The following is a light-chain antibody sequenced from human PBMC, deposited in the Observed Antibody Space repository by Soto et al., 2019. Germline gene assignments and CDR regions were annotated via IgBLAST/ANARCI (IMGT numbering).Light chain of an antibody. CDR3: QQRSSWPLT. CDR2: DVF. CDR1: QSVRSY. J-gene: IGKJ4*01. V-gene: IGKV3-11*01. Sequence: EIVLTQSPATLSLSPGERATLSCRASQSVRSYLAWYQQKPGQAPRLLIYDVFNRATGIPARFSVSGSGTDFTLTISSLETEDFAVYYCQQRSSWPLTFGGGTKVEIK.